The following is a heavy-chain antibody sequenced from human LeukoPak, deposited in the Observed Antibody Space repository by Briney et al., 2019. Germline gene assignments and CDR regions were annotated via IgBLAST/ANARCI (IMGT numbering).Heavy chain of an antibody. D-gene: IGHD3-10*01. CDR2: VYYSGST. CDR3: ARVEQYYYGSGSTNAFDI. Sequence: PSETLSLTCSVSGGSISSYYWSWIRQPPGKGLEWIGYVYYSGSTNYNPSLKSRVTISVDTSKNQFSLRLSSVTAADTAVYYCARVEQYYYGSGSTNAFDIWGQGTMVTVSS. J-gene: IGHJ3*02. CDR1: GGSISSYY. V-gene: IGHV4-59*01.